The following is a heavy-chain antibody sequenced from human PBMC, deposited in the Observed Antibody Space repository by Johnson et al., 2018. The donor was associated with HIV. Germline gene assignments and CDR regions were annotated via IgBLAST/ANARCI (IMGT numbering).Heavy chain of an antibody. Sequence: QVQLVSGGVVAQPGGSLRLSCVASGFTFSSYGMHWVRQAPGKGLEWVALIRYDGSKKYYADSVKGRFTISRDNSKNTMDLQMNSLRAEDTAVYYCAKEYYYDSSGFPDAFDIWGQGTMVTVSS. D-gene: IGHD3-22*01. CDR2: IRYDGSKK. CDR3: AKEYYYDSSGFPDAFDI. CDR1: GFTFSSYG. V-gene: IGHV3-30*02. J-gene: IGHJ3*02.